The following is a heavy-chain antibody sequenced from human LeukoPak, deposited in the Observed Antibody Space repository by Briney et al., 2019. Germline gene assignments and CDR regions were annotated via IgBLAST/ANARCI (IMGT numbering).Heavy chain of an antibody. Sequence: SETLSLTCAVSGYSISSGYYWGWIRQPPGKGLEWIGSIYHSGSTYYNPSLKSRVTISVDTSKNQFSLKLSSVTAADTAVYYSARAWAIRAYNNWFDPWGQGTLVTVSS. D-gene: IGHD1-1*01. CDR3: ARAWAIRAYNNWFDP. CDR2: IYHSGST. J-gene: IGHJ5*02. CDR1: GYSISSGYY. V-gene: IGHV4-38-2*01.